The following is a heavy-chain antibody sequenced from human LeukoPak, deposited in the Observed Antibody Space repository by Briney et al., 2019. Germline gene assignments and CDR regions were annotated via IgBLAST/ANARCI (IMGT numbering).Heavy chain of an antibody. Sequence: PGGSLRLSCAASGFTVSSNYMSWLRQAPGKGLEWVSVIYSGGSTYYADSVKGRFNISRDNSKNTLYLQMNSLRAEDTAVYYCAREFYYDSSGGFDYWGQGTLVTVSS. V-gene: IGHV3-53*01. D-gene: IGHD3-22*01. CDR2: IYSGGST. CDR1: GFTVSSNY. J-gene: IGHJ4*02. CDR3: AREFYYDSSGGFDY.